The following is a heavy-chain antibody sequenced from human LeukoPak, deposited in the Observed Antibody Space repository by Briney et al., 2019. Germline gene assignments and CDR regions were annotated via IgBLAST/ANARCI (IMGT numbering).Heavy chain of an antibody. J-gene: IGHJ5*02. Sequence: GASVKVSCKASGYTFTGYYMHWVQQAPGQGLEWMGWINPNSGGTNYAQKFQGRVTMTRDTSISTAYMELSRLRSDDTAVYYRARKCYDYVWGSYTNWFDPWGQGTLVTVSS. V-gene: IGHV1-2*02. D-gene: IGHD3-16*01. CDR3: ARKCYDYVWGSYTNWFDP. CDR2: INPNSGGT. CDR1: GYTFTGYY.